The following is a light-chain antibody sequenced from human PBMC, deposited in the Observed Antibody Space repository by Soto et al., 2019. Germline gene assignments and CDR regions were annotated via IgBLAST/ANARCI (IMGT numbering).Light chain of an antibody. Sequence: DIQLTQSPSFLSASVGNRVIITCRASQGISSYLAWYQQKPGKAPKLLIYAASTLQSEVPSRFSGRGSGTEFTLTISSLQPEDFATYYCQQLNNYLSLTFGGGTKVEIK. CDR1: QGISSY. CDR2: AAS. V-gene: IGKV1-9*01. J-gene: IGKJ4*01. CDR3: QQLNNYLSLT.